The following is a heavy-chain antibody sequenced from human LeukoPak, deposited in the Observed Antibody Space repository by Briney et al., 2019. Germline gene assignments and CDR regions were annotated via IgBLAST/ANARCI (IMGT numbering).Heavy chain of an antibody. V-gene: IGHV1-18*01. D-gene: IGHD2-15*01. CDR2: ISAYNGNT. J-gene: IGHJ4*02. Sequence: ASVKVSCKASGYTFTSYGISWVRQAPGQGLEWMGWISAYNGNTNYAQKLQGRVTMTTDTSTSTAYMELRSLGSDDTAVYYCARDSSIVVVVAAYDYWGQGTLVTVSS. CDR3: ARDSSIVVVVAAYDY. CDR1: GYTFTSYG.